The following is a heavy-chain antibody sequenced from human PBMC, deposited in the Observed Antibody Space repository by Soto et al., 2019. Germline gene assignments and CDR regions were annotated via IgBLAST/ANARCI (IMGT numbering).Heavy chain of an antibody. CDR2: ISSSSYI. J-gene: IGHJ6*02. D-gene: IGHD2-2*01. V-gene: IGHV3-21*01. Sequence: GGSLRLSCAASGFTFSSYSMNWVRQAPGKGLEWVSSISSSSYIYYADSVKGRFTISRVNAKNSLYLQMNSLRAEDTAVYYCAXDWAEVPAGYYYYGMDVWGQGTTVTVSS. CDR1: GFTFSSYS. CDR3: AXDWAEVPAGYYYYGMDV.